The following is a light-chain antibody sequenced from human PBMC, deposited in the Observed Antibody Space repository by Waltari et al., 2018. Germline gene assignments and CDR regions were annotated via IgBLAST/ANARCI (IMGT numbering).Light chain of an antibody. J-gene: IGLJ2*01. V-gene: IGLV2-14*03. CDR3: SSYTRSTTVI. Sequence: QSALTQPASVSGSPGQSITISCTGTDSDIGAYNYVSWYQQHPGKAPKLLLYDVSDRPSVISDHFSGSKSGNTASLTISGLQAEDAADYYCSSYTRSTTVIFGGGTKLTVL. CDR1: DSDIGAYNY. CDR2: DVS.